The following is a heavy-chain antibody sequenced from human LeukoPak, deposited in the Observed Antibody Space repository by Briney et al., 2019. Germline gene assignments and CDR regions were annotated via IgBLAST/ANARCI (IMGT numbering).Heavy chain of an antibody. V-gene: IGHV3-30-3*01. D-gene: IGHD3-22*01. J-gene: IGHJ4*02. CDR3: ARDYYDSSGYFGIFDY. CDR2: ISYDGSNK. Sequence: PGRSLRLSRAASGFTFSSYAMHWVRQAPGKGLEWVAVISYDGSNKYYADSVKGRFTISRDNSKNTLYLQMNSLRAEDTAVYYCARDYYDSSGYFGIFDYWGQGTLVTVSS. CDR1: GFTFSSYA.